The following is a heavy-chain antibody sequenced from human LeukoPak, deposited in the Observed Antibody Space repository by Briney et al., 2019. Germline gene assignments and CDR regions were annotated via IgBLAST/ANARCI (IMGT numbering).Heavy chain of an antibody. Sequence: PGGSLRLSCAVSGFTFSNAWMSWVRQAPGEGLEWVGRLKSKAAGGTTGYAAPVKGRFTISRDDSKNTLYLQMNSMKTEDTAVYYCTTLLWFGEFSNPFDYWGQGTLVTVSS. D-gene: IGHD3-10*01. CDR1: GFTFSNAW. J-gene: IGHJ4*02. V-gene: IGHV3-15*01. CDR2: LKSKAAGGTT. CDR3: TTLLWFGEFSNPFDY.